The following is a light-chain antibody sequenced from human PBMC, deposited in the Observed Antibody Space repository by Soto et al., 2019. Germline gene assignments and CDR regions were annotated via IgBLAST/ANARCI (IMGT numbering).Light chain of an antibody. CDR2: HTS. J-gene: IGKJ1*01. V-gene: IGKV3D-20*02. CDR1: QSVGGSF. Sequence: EIVLTQSPGTLSLSPGERATLSCRASQSVGGSFLAWYQQRPGQAPRLLIYHTSYRATGIPDRFSGSGSGTDFTLTISSLQSEDFAVYHCQQYNDWPKTFGHGTKVDIK. CDR3: QQYNDWPKT.